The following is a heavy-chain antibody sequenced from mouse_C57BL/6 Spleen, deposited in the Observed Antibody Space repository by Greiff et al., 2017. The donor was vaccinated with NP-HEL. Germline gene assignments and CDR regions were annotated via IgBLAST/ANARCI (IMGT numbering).Heavy chain of an antibody. CDR2: IHPNSGST. V-gene: IGHV1-64*01. CDR3: ARRDRYAMDY. J-gene: IGHJ4*01. CDR1: GYTFTSYW. Sequence: QVQLQQPGAELVKPGASVKLSCKASGYTFTSYWMHWVKQRPGQGLEWIGMIHPNSGSTNYNEKYKSKATLTVDKSSSTAYMQLSSLTSEDSAVYYCARRDRYAMDYWGQGTSVTVSS.